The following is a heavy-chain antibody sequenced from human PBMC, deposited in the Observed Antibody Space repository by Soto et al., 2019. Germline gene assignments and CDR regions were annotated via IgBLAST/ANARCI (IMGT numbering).Heavy chain of an antibody. Sequence: PSETLSLTCAVSGGSISSGGYSWSWIRQPPGKGLEWIGYIYHSGSNYYNPSLKSRVTISVDRSKNQFSLKLSSVTDADTAVYYCARDNYGGSGYEFDYWGQGTLVTVSS. CDR2: IYHSGSN. V-gene: IGHV4-30-2*01. CDR3: ARDNYGGSGYEFDY. CDR1: GGSISSGGYS. D-gene: IGHD5-12*01. J-gene: IGHJ4*02.